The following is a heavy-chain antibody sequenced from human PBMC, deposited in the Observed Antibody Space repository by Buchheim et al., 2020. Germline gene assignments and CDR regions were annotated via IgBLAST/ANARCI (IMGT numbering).Heavy chain of an antibody. CDR2: ITGSGGST. CDR3: ANLVDTAMYYGY. D-gene: IGHD5-18*01. J-gene: IGHJ4*02. CDR1: GFTFSSYA. Sequence: EVQLLESGGGLVQPGGSLRLSCAASGFTFSSYAMSWVRQAPGKGLEWVSTITGSGGSTYYTNSVTGRFTISRDTSKNTLYLQMNSLRAEDTAVYYCANLVDTAMYYGYWGQGTL. V-gene: IGHV3-23*01.